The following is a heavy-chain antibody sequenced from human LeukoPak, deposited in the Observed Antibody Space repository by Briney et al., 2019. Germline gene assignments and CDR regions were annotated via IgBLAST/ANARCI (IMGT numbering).Heavy chain of an antibody. V-gene: IGHV5-10-1*01. Sequence: GESLKISCKGSGYSFTSYWISWVRQMPGKGLECMGRIDPSDSYTNYSPSFQGHVTISADKSISTAYLQWSSLKASDTAMYYCARLVVRGVFVLRYYDMDVWGQGTTVTVSS. CDR1: GYSFTSYW. CDR3: ARLVVRGVFVLRYYDMDV. J-gene: IGHJ6*02. CDR2: IDPSDSYT. D-gene: IGHD3-10*01.